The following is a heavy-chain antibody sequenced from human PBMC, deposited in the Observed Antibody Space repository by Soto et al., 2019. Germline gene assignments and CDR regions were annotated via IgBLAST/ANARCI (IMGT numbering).Heavy chain of an antibody. CDR3: TKRAWGYFYFDY. J-gene: IGHJ4*02. Sequence: EVQLLESGGGLVQPGGSLRLSSAASGFTFSSYAMSWVRQAPGKGLEWVSVISGSGGSTYYADSVKGRFTISRDNSKNTLYLQMNSLRAEDTAVYYCTKRAWGYFYFDYWGQGTLVTVSS. CDR1: GFTFSSYA. V-gene: IGHV3-23*01. CDR2: ISGSGGST. D-gene: IGHD1-26*01.